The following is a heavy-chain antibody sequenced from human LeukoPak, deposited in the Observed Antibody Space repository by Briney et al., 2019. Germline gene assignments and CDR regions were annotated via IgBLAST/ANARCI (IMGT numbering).Heavy chain of an antibody. CDR1: GFTFSSYW. Sequence: PGGSLRLSCAASGFTFSSYWMSWVRQAPGKGLEWVANIKQDGSEKYYVDSVKGRFTISRDNAKNSLHLQMNSLRAEDTAVYYCAKDLESAYYYDSSGYPNDYWGQGTLVTVSS. D-gene: IGHD3-22*01. J-gene: IGHJ4*02. V-gene: IGHV3-7*01. CDR3: AKDLESAYYYDSSGYPNDY. CDR2: IKQDGSEK.